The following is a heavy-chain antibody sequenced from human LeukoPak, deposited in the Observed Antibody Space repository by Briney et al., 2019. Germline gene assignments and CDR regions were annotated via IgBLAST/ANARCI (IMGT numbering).Heavy chain of an antibody. CDR3: ARGGMYCSGGRCYPASRLDP. D-gene: IGHD2-15*01. CDR1: GFTFSSYW. J-gene: IGHJ5*02. V-gene: IGHV3-7*01. Sequence: PGGSLRLSCAASGFTFSSYWMSWVRQAPGKGLEWVANIKQDGSEKYYVDSVKGRFTISRDNAKNSLYLQMNSLRAEDTAVYYCARGGMYCSGGRCYPASRLDPWGQGTLVTVSS. CDR2: IKQDGSEK.